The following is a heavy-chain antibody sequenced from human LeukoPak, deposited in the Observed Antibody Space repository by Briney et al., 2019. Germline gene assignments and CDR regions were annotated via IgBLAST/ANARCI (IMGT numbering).Heavy chain of an antibody. Sequence: GGSLRLSCAASGFTFSSYGMHWVRQAPGKGLEWVAVISYDGSNKYYADSVKGRFPISRDNSKNTLYLQMNSLRAEDTVVYYCAKDAPAGYYYGMDVWGQGTTVTVSS. CDR3: AKDAPAGYYYGMDV. CDR2: ISYDGSNK. J-gene: IGHJ6*02. CDR1: GFTFSSYG. V-gene: IGHV3-30*18.